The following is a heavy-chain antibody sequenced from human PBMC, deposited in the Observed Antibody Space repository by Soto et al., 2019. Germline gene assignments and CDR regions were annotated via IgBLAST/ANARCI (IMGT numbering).Heavy chain of an antibody. Sequence: QITLKESGPTLVRPTQTLTLTCTFSGFSLTTSGVGVGWIRQPPGKALEWLAVIYWDDDKRYSSSLKSRHTITKDTSKNLMVLTITNMDPVDTATYYCEHHPYYGLGSYSFDYWSQGTLVTVS. V-gene: IGHV2-5*02. CDR3: EHHPYYGLGSYSFDY. D-gene: IGHD3-10*01. J-gene: IGHJ4*02. CDR2: IYWDDDK. CDR1: GFSLTTSGVG.